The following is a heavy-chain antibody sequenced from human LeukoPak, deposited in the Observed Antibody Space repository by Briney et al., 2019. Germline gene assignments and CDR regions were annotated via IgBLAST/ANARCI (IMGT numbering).Heavy chain of an antibody. CDR2: INPSGGST. J-gene: IGHJ4*02. CDR3: ARDPIAVAGTDY. D-gene: IGHD6-19*01. Sequence: GGSLKISCKGSGYTFTGYYMHWVRQAPGQGLEWMGIINPSGGSTSYAQKFQGRVTMIRDMSTSTVYMELSSLRSEDTAVYYCARDPIAVAGTDYWGQGTLVTVSS. V-gene: IGHV1-46*01. CDR1: GYTFTGYY.